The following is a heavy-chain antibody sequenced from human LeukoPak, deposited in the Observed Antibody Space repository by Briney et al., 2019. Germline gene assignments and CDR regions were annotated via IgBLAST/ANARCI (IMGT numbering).Heavy chain of an antibody. J-gene: IGHJ4*02. CDR2: ISGSSSYI. Sequence: PGGSLRLSCAASGFTFSSYSMNWVRQAPGKGLEWVSSISGSSSYIYYADSVKGRFTISRDNAKNSLYLQMNSLRAEDTAVYYCARDLMDTAMVRGVGYWGQGTLVTVSS. V-gene: IGHV3-21*01. CDR3: ARDLMDTAMVRGVGY. D-gene: IGHD5-18*01. CDR1: GFTFSSYS.